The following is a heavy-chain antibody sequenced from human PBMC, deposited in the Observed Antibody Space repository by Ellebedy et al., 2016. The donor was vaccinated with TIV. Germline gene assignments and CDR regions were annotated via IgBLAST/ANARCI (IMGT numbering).Heavy chain of an antibody. CDR1: GFTFSNYN. V-gene: IGHV3-21*06. CDR3: SRGWSTPDS. J-gene: IGHJ4*02. Sequence: GESLKISCVASGFTFSNYNMNWVRQSPGKGLEWVSSMRSTGSDKYYAESVKGRFTISRDNAKDTLFLQMNSLRAEDTAVYFCSRGWSTPDSWGQGTLVIVSS. D-gene: IGHD2-15*01. CDR2: MRSTGSDK.